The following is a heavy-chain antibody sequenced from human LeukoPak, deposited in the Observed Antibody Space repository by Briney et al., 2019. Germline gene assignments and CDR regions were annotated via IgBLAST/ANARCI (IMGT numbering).Heavy chain of an antibody. Sequence: SETLSLTCGVSGGSSNGFYWTWIRQPPGKGLEWIGEINHSETTHSNPSLKNRVSISVDTSKAQLSLNLTSVTAADTAVYYCVNVKRTPRTCPGVRCYLGRFDPGAREPWSPSPQ. J-gene: IGHJ5*02. CDR1: GGSSNGFY. V-gene: IGHV4-34*01. D-gene: IGHD2-15*01. CDR3: VNVKRTPRTCPGVRCYLGRFDP. CDR2: INHSETT.